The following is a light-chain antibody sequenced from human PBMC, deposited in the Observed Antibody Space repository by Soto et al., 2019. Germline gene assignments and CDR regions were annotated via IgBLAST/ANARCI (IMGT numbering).Light chain of an antibody. CDR3: MQSLQTPWM. Sequence: DIVMTQSPLSLPVTPGEPASISCRSSQSLLQSNGYNCLDWYLQKPGQSPQLLIYMGSYRASGVPDRFSGSGSGTDFTLKISRVEAEDVGLYYCMQSLQTPWMFGQGTKVEVK. V-gene: IGKV2-28*01. CDR2: MGS. J-gene: IGKJ1*01. CDR1: QSLLQSNGYNC.